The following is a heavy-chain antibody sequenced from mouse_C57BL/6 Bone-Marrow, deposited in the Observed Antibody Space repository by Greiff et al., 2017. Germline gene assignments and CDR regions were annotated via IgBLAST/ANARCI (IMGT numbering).Heavy chain of an antibody. D-gene: IGHD1-1*01. Sequence: QVQLQQPGAELVKPGASVMLSCKASGYTFTSYWMHWVKQRPGRGLEWIGRIDPNSGGTKYNEKFKSKATLTVDKPSSTAYMQLSSLTSEDSAVYYCARYGSSYVWYFDVWGTGTTVTVSS. CDR2: IDPNSGGT. CDR1: GYTFTSYW. J-gene: IGHJ1*03. CDR3: ARYGSSYVWYFDV. V-gene: IGHV1-72*01.